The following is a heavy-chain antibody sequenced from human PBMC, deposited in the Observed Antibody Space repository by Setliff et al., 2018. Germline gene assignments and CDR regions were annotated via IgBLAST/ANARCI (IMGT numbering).Heavy chain of an antibody. CDR2: IYYSGST. D-gene: IGHD3-22*01. Sequence: SETLSLTCAVYGGSFSGYYWSWIRQPPGKGLEWIGCIYYSGSTNYNPSLKSRVTISVDTSKNQFSLKLSSVTAADTAVYYCARVAYYYDSSGYLSGAFDIWGQGTMVTVSS. CDR1: GGSFSGYY. V-gene: IGHV4-59*01. CDR3: ARVAYYYDSSGYLSGAFDI. J-gene: IGHJ3*02.